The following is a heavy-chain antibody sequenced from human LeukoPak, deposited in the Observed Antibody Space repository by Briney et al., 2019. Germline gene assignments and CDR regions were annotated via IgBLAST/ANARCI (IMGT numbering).Heavy chain of an antibody. CDR3: AGGPSGWNFDY. V-gene: IGHV4-4*07. D-gene: IGHD6-19*01. CDR1: GGSISSYY. CDR2: IYTSGST. Sequence: SETLSLTCTVSGGSISSYYWSWIRQPAGKGLGWIGRIYTSGSTNYNPSLKSRVTMSVDTSKNQFSLKLSSVTAADTAVYYCAGGPSGWNFDYWGQGTLVTVPS. J-gene: IGHJ4*02.